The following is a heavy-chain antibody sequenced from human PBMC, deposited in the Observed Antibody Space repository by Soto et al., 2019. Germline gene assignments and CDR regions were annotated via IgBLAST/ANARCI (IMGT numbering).Heavy chain of an antibody. D-gene: IGHD3-10*01. Sequence: ASVKVSCKASGYTFTSYYMHWVRQAPGQGLEWMGIINPSGGSTSYAQKFQGRVTMTRDTSTSTVYMELSSLRSEDTAVYFCAGVETMVRGVTYFYGIDVWGQGTTVTVSS. CDR3: AGVETMVRGVTYFYGIDV. J-gene: IGHJ6*02. CDR1: GYTFTSYY. CDR2: INPSGGST. V-gene: IGHV1-46*01.